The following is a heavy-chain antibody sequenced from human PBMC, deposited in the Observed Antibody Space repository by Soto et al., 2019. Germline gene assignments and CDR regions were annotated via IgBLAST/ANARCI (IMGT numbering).Heavy chain of an antibody. CDR1: GYTIKNYG. CDR2: IKVDNGDT. Sequence: QVHLVQSGGEVKKPGASVKVSCKASGYTIKNYGIGWVRQAPGLGPEWVGWIKVDNGDTKYAEKLQGRVTLTTDTSTSTAYMELRNLRSDDTAFYYCVRSRYYFDYWGQGTLVTVSS. J-gene: IGHJ4*02. V-gene: IGHV1-18*01. CDR3: VRSRYYFDY.